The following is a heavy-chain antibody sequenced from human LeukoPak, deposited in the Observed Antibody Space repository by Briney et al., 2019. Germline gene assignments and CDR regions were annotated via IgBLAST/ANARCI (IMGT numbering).Heavy chain of an antibody. Sequence: SETLSLTCTVSGVSISGYYWSWIRQPPGKGLEWIGYVFNSGSTHYNPSLKSRVTISVDTSQNHFSLRRSSVTAADTAFYYCARGHCSGAACYLFDHWGQGTLVTVSS. CDR1: GVSISGYY. J-gene: IGHJ4*02. CDR2: VFNSGST. CDR3: ARGHCSGAACYLFDH. V-gene: IGHV4-59*01. D-gene: IGHD2-15*01.